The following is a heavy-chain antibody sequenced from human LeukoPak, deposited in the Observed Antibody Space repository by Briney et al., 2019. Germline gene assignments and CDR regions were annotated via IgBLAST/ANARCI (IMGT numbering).Heavy chain of an antibody. CDR3: AKSTRNSGFGNQH. CDR1: GFTFSSYA. CDR2: ISGSGGSR. Sequence: HPGGSLRLSCAASGFTFSSYAMSWVRQAPGKGLEWVSAISGSGGSRYYADSVKGRFTISRDNSKNTLYLQMNSLRAEDTAVYYCAKSTRNSGFGNQHWGQGTLVTVSS. D-gene: IGHD4-23*01. V-gene: IGHV3-23*01. J-gene: IGHJ1*01.